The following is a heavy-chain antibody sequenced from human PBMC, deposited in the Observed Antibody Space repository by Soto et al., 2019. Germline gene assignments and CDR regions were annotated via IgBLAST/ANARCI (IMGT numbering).Heavy chain of an antibody. CDR3: AINDYGDYDSIDY. CDR1: GFTFSSYS. J-gene: IGHJ4*02. D-gene: IGHD4-17*01. CDR2: ISSSSSTI. Sequence: GGSLRLSCAASGFTFSSYSMNWVRQAPGKGLEWVSYISSSSSTIYYADSVKGRFTISRDNAKNSLYLQMNSLRAEDTAVYYCAINDYGDYDSIDYWGQGTLVTVSS. V-gene: IGHV3-48*01.